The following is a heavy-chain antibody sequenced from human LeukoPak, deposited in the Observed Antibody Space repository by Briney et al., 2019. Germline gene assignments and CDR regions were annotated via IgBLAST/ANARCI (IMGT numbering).Heavy chain of an antibody. Sequence: PGGSLRLSCAASRFTFSTYAMSWVRQAPGKGLEWVSYITNRGSGSTIYYAGSVKGRFTVSRDDAKNSLYLQMNSLRVEDTAVYYCAREHSSSGWGYFDYWGQGALVTVSS. D-gene: IGHD6-25*01. CDR2: ITNRGSGSTI. CDR3: AREHSSSGWGYFDY. V-gene: IGHV3-48*04. J-gene: IGHJ4*02. CDR1: RFTFSTYA.